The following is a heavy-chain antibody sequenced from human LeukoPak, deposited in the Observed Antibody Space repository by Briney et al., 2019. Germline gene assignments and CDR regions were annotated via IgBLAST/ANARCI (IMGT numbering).Heavy chain of an antibody. CDR1: GFTFRDSY. Sequence: GGSLRLSCAASGFTFRDSYMSWIRQAPGKGLEWVSYISGSGTTIYSADSVKGRFTISRDNAKNSLYLQMNRLRAEDTAVYYCARVVGGKTGSVDYWGQGTLVTVSS. CDR3: ARVVGGKTGSVDY. J-gene: IGHJ4*02. CDR2: ISGSGTTI. D-gene: IGHD4-23*01. V-gene: IGHV3-11*04.